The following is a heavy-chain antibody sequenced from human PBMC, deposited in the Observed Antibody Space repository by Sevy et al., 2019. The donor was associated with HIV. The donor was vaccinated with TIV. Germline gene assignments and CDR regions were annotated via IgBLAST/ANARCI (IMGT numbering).Heavy chain of an antibody. CDR3: ARDWGAYDSSGYYYLLIDY. D-gene: IGHD3-22*01. V-gene: IGHV3-30-3*01. J-gene: IGHJ4*02. CDR2: ISYDGSNK. Sequence: GESLKSSCAASGFTFSSYAMHWVRQAPGKGLEWVAVISYDGSNKYYADSVKGRFTISRDNSKNTLYLQMNSLRAEDTAVYYCARDWGAYDSSGYYYLLIDYWGQGTLVTVSS. CDR1: GFTFSSYA.